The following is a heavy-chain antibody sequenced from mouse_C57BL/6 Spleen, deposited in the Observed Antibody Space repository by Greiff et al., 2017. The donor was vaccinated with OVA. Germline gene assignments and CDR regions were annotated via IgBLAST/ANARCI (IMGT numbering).Heavy chain of an antibody. CDR1: GYTFTSYW. J-gene: IGHJ2*01. D-gene: IGHD2-4*01. CDR2: IDPSDSYT. V-gene: IGHV1-50*01. Sequence: QVHVKQPGAELVKPGASVKLSCKASGYTFTSYWMQWVKQRPGQGLEWIGEIDPSDSYTNYNQKFKGKATLTVDTSSSTAYMQLSSLTSEDSAVYYCARLGYDYDYYFDYWGQGTTLTVSS. CDR3: ARLGYDYDYYFDY.